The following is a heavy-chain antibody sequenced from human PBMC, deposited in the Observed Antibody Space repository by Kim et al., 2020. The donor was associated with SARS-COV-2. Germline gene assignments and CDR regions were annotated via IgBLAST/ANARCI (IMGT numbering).Heavy chain of an antibody. J-gene: IGHJ6*02. CDR3: ASFYGSGSPYYGLDV. CDR1: GFTFSSYS. V-gene: IGHV3-21*04. CDR2: ITTRDYE. D-gene: IGHD3-10*01. Sequence: GGSLRLSCAASGFTFSSYSMNWVRQAPGKGLEWVSTITTRDYEYYADSLKGRFTISRDDAKNSLYLQMNSLRAEDTAIYYCASFYGSGSPYYGLDVWGPGTTVTVSS.